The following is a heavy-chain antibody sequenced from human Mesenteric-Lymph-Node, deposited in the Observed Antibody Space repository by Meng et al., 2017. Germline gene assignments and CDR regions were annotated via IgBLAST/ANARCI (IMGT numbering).Heavy chain of an antibody. CDR3: ARVGLLRFVDD. D-gene: IGHD3-10*01. V-gene: IGHV4-31*03. CDR2: IYSTGAT. Sequence: QGERQGPGPGLVKPSQTLSLTCTVVGGSNSTGGYYWTWIRQHPGKGLEWIGYIYSTGATFYNPSLKSRLTKSIDPSKNQFSLTLSSVTAADTAVYYCARVGLLRFVDDWGQGTLVTVSS. CDR1: GGSNSTGGYY. J-gene: IGHJ4*02.